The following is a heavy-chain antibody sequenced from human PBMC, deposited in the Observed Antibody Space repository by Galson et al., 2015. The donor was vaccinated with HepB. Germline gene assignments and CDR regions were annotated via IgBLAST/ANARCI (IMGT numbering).Heavy chain of an antibody. V-gene: IGHV3-49*03. CDR1: GFIFGEYA. Sequence: SLRLSCAASGFIFGEYAMSWFRQAPGKGLEWVGPIRSKAYGGTTEYAAPVRGRFTISRDDSRNTAYLQLNSLKTEDTAVYYCATYRRDYHFWSGYGTAFNYWGQGTLVTVSS. J-gene: IGHJ4*02. D-gene: IGHD3-3*01. CDR2: IRSKAYGGTT. CDR3: ATYRRDYHFWSGYGTAFNY.